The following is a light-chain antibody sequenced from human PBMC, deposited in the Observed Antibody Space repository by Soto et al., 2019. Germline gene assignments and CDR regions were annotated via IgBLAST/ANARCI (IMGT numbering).Light chain of an antibody. J-gene: IGLJ1*01. Sequence: QAVVTQPASVSGSPGQSITISCTGTSSDVGGFNYVSWYQQHPGKAPKLMIYDVTNRPSGVSYRFSGSKSGNTASLTISGLQAEDEADYYCNSYTSSSTNVFGTGTKVTVL. CDR2: DVT. V-gene: IGLV2-14*03. CDR1: SSDVGGFNY. CDR3: NSYTSSSTNV.